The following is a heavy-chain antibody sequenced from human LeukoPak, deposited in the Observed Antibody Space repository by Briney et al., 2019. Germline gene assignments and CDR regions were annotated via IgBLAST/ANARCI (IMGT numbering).Heavy chain of an antibody. J-gene: IGHJ3*02. CDR3: AHRHRGVASDI. Sequence: SGPTLVKPRQTLRLTCTFSGFSFSSGGVGVGWIRQPPGKALEWLGVIYENDEKLYSSSPQNRHTITKDTSRNQVVLTMANMDPVDTATYYCAHRHRGVASDIWGQGTMVTVSS. V-gene: IGHV2-5*01. CDR1: GFSFSSGGVG. D-gene: IGHD2-15*01. CDR2: IYENDEK.